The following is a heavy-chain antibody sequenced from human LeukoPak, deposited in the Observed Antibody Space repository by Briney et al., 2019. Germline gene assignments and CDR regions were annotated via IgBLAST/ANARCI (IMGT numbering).Heavy chain of an antibody. CDR3: ARVFRSGSYSFDY. CDR2: INPNSGGT. J-gene: IGHJ4*02. CDR1: GYTFTGYY. Sequence: ASVKVSCKASGYTFTGYYMHWVRQAPGQGLEWMGWINPNSGGTNYAQKFQGRVTMTRDTSISTAYMELSRLRSDDTAVYYCARVFRSGSYSFDYWGQGTLVTVSS. D-gene: IGHD1-26*01. V-gene: IGHV1-2*02.